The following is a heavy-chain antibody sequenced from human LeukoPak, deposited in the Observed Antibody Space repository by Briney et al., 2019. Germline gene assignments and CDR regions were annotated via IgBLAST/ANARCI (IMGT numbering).Heavy chain of an antibody. J-gene: IGHJ6*02. Sequence: GGSLRLSCAASGFTFRSYEMTWVRQAPGRGLEWLSYISPSGSTMSYADSVKGRFTISRDSAKNALYLQMDSLRAEDTAVYYCARLSYFGSTVYGMDVWGQGTTVTVSS. CDR1: GFTFRSYE. CDR3: ARLSYFGSTVYGMDV. V-gene: IGHV3-48*03. D-gene: IGHD3-10*01. CDR2: ISPSGSTM.